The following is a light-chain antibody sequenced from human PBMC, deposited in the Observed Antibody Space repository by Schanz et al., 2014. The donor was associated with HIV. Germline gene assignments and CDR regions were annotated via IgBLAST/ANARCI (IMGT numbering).Light chain of an antibody. CDR2: DVN. Sequence: QSALTQPASVSGAPGQSITISCTGTSRDVGVYNYVSWCQQHPGKAPKLMIYDVNNRPSGVSNRFSGSKSGNTASLTISGLQAEDEADYYCNSYTSSSTLVVFGGGTKLTVL. CDR1: SRDVGVYNY. J-gene: IGLJ2*01. V-gene: IGLV2-14*03. CDR3: NSYTSSSTLVV.